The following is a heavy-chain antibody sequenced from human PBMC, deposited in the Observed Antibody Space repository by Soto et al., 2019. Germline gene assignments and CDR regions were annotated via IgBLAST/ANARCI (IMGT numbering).Heavy chain of an antibody. CDR3: ARGGSNIWPFNWFDP. D-gene: IGHD3-10*01. CDR1: GGSISSYY. J-gene: IGHJ5*02. CDR2: IYYSGST. V-gene: IGHV4-59*01. Sequence: SETLSLTCTVSGGSISSYYWSWIRQPPGKGLEWIGYIYYSGSTNYNPSLKSRVTISVDTSKKQFSLKLSSVTAADTAVYYCARGGSNIWPFNWFDPWGQGTLVTVSS.